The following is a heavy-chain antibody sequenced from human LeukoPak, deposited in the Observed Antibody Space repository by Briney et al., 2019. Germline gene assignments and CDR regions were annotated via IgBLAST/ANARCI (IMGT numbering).Heavy chain of an antibody. Sequence: PGGSLRLSCAASGFTLNNYAMSWVRQAPGKGLEWVSVISAGGGSTLYADSVKGRFTISRDNSKNTLYLQMNSLRAEDTAVYYCARVSATYTSNWYLHPWGQGTLVTVSS. CDR1: GFTLNNYA. V-gene: IGHV3-23*01. D-gene: IGHD6-13*01. J-gene: IGHJ5*02. CDR3: ARVSATYTSNWYLHP. CDR2: ISAGGGST.